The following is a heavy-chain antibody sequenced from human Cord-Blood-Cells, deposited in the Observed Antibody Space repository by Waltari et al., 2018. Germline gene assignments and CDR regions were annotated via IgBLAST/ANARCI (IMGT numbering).Heavy chain of an antibody. J-gene: IGHJ5*02. V-gene: IGHV4-34*01. CDR1: GGSFSGYY. D-gene: IGHD3-22*01. Sequence: QVQLQQWGAGLLKPSETLSLTCAVYGGSFSGYYWSWIRQPPGKGLEWIGESNHSGHTNDNPSLKSRVTISVDTSKNQFSLKLSSVTAADTAVYYCARHDYYDSSGYSPWGQATLVTVSS. CDR2: SNHSGHT. CDR3: ARHDYYDSSGYSP.